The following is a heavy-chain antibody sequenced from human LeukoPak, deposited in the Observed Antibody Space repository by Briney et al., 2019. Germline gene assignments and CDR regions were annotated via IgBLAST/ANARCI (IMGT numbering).Heavy chain of an antibody. Sequence: GGSLRLSCAASGFTFSSYSMNWVCQAPGKGLEWVSSISSSSSYIYYADSVKGRFTISRDNAKNSLYLQMNSLRAEDTAVYYCVRDSSGYYGGGLFDYWGQGTLVTVSS. D-gene: IGHD3-22*01. CDR2: ISSSSSYI. J-gene: IGHJ4*02. CDR1: GFTFSSYS. V-gene: IGHV3-21*01. CDR3: VRDSSGYYGGGLFDY.